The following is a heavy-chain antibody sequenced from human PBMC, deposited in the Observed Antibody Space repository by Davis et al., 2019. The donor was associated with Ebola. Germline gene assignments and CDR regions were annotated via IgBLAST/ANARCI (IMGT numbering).Heavy chain of an antibody. Sequence: AASVKVSCEASGFTFSGSGLQWVRQARGQRLEWVGGIVIGSGKTNYAQKFQERVTITRDMSTSTVYIELRGLRSEDTAVYFCAASAGTVGKFDYWGQGTLVTVSS. CDR2: IVIGSGKT. D-gene: IGHD1-14*01. V-gene: IGHV1-58*01. CDR1: GFTFSGSG. CDR3: AASAGTVGKFDY. J-gene: IGHJ4*02.